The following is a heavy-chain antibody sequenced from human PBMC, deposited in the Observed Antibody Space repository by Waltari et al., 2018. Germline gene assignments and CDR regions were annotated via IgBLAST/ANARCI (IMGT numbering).Heavy chain of an antibody. D-gene: IGHD1-1*01. Sequence: QVQLVQSGAVVKKPGSSVKVSCKASGVTFSSYAISWVRQAPGQGLEWMGGIIPIFGTANYAQKFQGRVTITTDESTSTAYMELSSLRSEDTAVYYCARRRAGYTDLDYWGQGTLVTVSS. J-gene: IGHJ4*02. V-gene: IGHV1-69*05. CDR3: ARRRAGYTDLDY. CDR1: GVTFSSYA. CDR2: IIPIFGTA.